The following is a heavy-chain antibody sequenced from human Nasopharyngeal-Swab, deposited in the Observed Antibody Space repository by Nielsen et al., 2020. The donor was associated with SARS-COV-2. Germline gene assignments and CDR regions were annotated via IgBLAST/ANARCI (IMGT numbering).Heavy chain of an antibody. CDR1: GGSFSGYY. CDR2: IYYSGST. CDR3: ARGSPQTYYYYGMDV. J-gene: IGHJ6*02. Sequence: SETLSLTCAVYGGSFSGYYWSWIRRPPGKGLEWIGYIYYSGSTNYNPSLKSRVTISVDTSKNQFSLKLSSVTAADTAVYYCARGSPQTYYYYGMDVWGQGTTVTVSS. V-gene: IGHV4-59*01. D-gene: IGHD6-6*01.